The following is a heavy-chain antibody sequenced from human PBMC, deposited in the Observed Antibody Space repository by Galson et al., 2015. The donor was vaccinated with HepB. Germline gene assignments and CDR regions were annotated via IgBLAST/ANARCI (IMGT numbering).Heavy chain of an antibody. CDR3: TKDSHVVVTVGDY. J-gene: IGHJ4*02. CDR1: GFTFSSYA. Sequence: SLRLSCAASGFTFSSYAMSWVRQAPGKGLEWVSAISGSGGSTYYADSVKGRFTISRDNSKNTLYLQMNSLRAEDTAVYYCTKDSHVVVTVGDYWGQGTLVTVSS. CDR2: ISGSGGST. D-gene: IGHD2-21*02. V-gene: IGHV3-23*01.